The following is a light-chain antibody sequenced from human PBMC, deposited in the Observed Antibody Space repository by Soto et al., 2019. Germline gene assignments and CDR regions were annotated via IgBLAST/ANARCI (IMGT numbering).Light chain of an antibody. CDR1: QSVGGN. V-gene: IGKV3-15*01. Sequence: EIVMTQSPATLSVSPGERATLSCRASQSVGGNLAWYQQRPGRAPRLLIYDASTRATDIPARFSGSGSGTEFTRTISSLQSEDFALYYCQQYNNWHLYTFGQGTKLEIK. J-gene: IGKJ2*01. CDR3: QQYNNWHLYT. CDR2: DAS.